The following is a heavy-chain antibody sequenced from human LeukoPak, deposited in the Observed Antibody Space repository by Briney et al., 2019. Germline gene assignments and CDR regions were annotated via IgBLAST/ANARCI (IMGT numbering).Heavy chain of an antibody. CDR3: ARMTYYYDSSGYESYYYYYYYMDV. V-gene: IGHV3-21*01. D-gene: IGHD3-22*01. CDR2: ISSSSSYI. J-gene: IGHJ6*03. Sequence: GGSLRLSCAASGFTFSSYSMYWVRQAPGKGLEWVSSISSSSSYIYYADSVKGRFTISRDNAKNSLYLQMNSLRAEDTAVYYCARMTYYYDSSGYESYYYYYYYMDVWGKGTTVTVSS. CDR1: GFTFSSYS.